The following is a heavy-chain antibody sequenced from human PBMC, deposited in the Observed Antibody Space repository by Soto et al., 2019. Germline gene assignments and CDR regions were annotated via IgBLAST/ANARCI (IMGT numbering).Heavy chain of an antibody. Sequence: ASVKVSCKTSGYTVTIYSISWVRHAPGQGLECMGWISAYNGNTNYAQKLQGRVTVTTDTSTSTAYRELMSLRSDDTAVYYCARGQSKKFGELYHWGQGPLVTVSS. V-gene: IGHV1-18*01. CDR3: ARGQSKKFGELYH. J-gene: IGHJ4*02. D-gene: IGHD3-10*01. CDR2: ISAYNGNT. CDR1: GYTVTIYS.